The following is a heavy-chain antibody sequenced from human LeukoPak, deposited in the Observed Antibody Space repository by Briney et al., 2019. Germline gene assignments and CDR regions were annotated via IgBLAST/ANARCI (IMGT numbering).Heavy chain of an antibody. CDR3: ARQHGGTAAFDI. J-gene: IGHJ3*02. CDR2: THNNGDS. Sequence: SETLSLTCTVSGASIDSYYWSWIRQPPGKRLEWIGYTHNNGDSNYNPSLKSRLTISVDTSKNEVSLVLTSVTAADTALYYCARQHGGTAAFDIWAQGTMVTVSA. CDR1: GASIDSYY. D-gene: IGHD6-13*01. V-gene: IGHV4-59*08.